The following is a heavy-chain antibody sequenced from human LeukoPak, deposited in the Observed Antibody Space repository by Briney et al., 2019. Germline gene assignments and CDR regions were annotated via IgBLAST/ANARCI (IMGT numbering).Heavy chain of an antibody. CDR3: ARDRYSSSWGSDYYYMDV. D-gene: IGHD6-13*01. CDR1: GFTFSDYY. Sequence: GGSLRLSCAASGFTFSDYYMSWIRQAPGKGLEWVSYISSSGSTIYYADSVKGRFTISRDNAKNSLYLQMNSLRAEDTAVYYCARDRYSSSWGSDYYYMDVWGKGATVTISS. CDR2: ISSSGSTI. J-gene: IGHJ6*03. V-gene: IGHV3-11*04.